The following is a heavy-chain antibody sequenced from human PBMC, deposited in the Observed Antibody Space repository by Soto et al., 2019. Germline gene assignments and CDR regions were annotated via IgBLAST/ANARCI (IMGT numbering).Heavy chain of an antibody. Sequence: QVQLQQWGAGLLKPSETLSLTCAVYGGSFSGYYWSWIRQPPGKGLEWIGEINHSGSTNYNPSHKTRMTISVDTSKNQFSLKLSSVTAADTAVYYCARGRRGWHHHVPFHYWGQGTLVTVSS. D-gene: IGHD2-2*01. CDR3: ARGRRGWHHHVPFHY. V-gene: IGHV4-34*01. J-gene: IGHJ4*02. CDR1: GGSFSGYY. CDR2: INHSGST.